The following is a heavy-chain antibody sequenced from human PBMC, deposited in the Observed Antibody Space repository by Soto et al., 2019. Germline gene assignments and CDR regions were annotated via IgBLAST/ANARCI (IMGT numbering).Heavy chain of an antibody. CDR2: IYPGDSDT. Sequence: PGESLKISCKGSGYSFTSYWIGWVRQMPGKGLEWMGIIYPGDSDTRYSPSFQGQVTISADKSISTAYLQWSSLKASDTAMYYCARRDYYYDSSGYYSMQDAFDIWSQGTMVTVSS. D-gene: IGHD3-22*01. J-gene: IGHJ3*02. CDR3: ARRDYYYDSSGYYSMQDAFDI. V-gene: IGHV5-51*01. CDR1: GYSFTSYW.